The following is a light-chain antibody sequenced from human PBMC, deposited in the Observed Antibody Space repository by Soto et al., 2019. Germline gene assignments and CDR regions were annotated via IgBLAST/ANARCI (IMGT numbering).Light chain of an antibody. Sequence: QSVLTQPASVSGSPGQSIAISCTGTSSDVGSYNLVSWYQQHPGKAPKLMIYEVNERPSGVSSRFSGSKSGNTAYLTISGLQAEDEADYHCCSYAGSTCVFGSGTKLTVL. CDR3: CSYAGSTCV. CDR2: EVN. J-gene: IGLJ1*01. V-gene: IGLV2-23*02. CDR1: SSDVGSYNL.